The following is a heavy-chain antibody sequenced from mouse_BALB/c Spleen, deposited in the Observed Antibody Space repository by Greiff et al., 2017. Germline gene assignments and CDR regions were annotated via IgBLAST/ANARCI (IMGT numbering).Heavy chain of an antibody. J-gene: IGHJ3*01. Sequence: LQQPGSELVRPGASVKLSCKASGYTFTSYWMHWVKQRPGQGLEWIGNIYPGSGSTNYDEKFKSKATLTVDTSSSTAYMQLSSLTSEDSAVYCCTRFGPSFAYWGQETLVAVTA. D-gene: IGHD6-1*01. CDR3: TRFGPSFAY. V-gene: IGHV1S22*01. CDR1: GYTFTSYW. CDR2: IYPGSGST.